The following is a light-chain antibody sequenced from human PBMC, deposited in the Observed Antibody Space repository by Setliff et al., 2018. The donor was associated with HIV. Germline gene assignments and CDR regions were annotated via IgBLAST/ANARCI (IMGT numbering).Light chain of an antibody. V-gene: IGLV1-44*01. Sequence: QSVLTQPPSVSGTPGQMVIISCSGSFSNIGSNTVNWYQQLPGTGPKLLVYIDDQRPSGVPERFSGSKSGTSASLSISGLQSEDEADYYCAAWQDGLDGYVFGSGTKVTVL. J-gene: IGLJ1*01. CDR2: IDD. CDR3: AAWQDGLDGYV. CDR1: FSNIGSNT.